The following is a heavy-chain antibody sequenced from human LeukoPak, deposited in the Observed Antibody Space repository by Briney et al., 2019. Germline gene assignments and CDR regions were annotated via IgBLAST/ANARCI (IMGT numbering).Heavy chain of an antibody. D-gene: IGHD1-26*01. J-gene: IGHJ4*02. CDR2: IDPSGGST. Sequence: ASMKVSCKASGYIFTNYYIQWMRQAPGQGLAWMGIIDPSGGSTSYAQKFQGRVTMTRDTSTSTVYMEVSSLRSEDTAVYYCARALSSGTSDYWGQGTLVTVSS. CDR1: GYIFTNYY. CDR3: ARALSSGTSDY. V-gene: IGHV1-46*01.